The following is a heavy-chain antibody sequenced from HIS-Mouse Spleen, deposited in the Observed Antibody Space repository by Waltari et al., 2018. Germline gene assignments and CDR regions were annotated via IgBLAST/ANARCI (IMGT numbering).Heavy chain of an antibody. D-gene: IGHD6-13*01. J-gene: IGHJ2*01. CDR3: AREIPYSSSWYDWYFDL. Sequence: QLQLQESGPGLVKPSETLSLTCTVSGGSTSRSSYFRGRLRPPPGKGLGWIGSIYYSGSTYYNPSLKSRVTISVDTSKNQFSLKLSSVTAADTAVYYCAREIPYSSSWYDWYFDLWGRGTLVTVSS. CDR2: IYYSGST. V-gene: IGHV4-39*07. CDR1: GGSTSRSSYF.